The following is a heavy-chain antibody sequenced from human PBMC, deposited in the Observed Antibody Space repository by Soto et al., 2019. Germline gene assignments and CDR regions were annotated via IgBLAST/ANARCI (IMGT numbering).Heavy chain of an antibody. CDR2: INPNSGGT. CDR1: GYTLTGYY. J-gene: IGHJ6*02. Sequence: ASVKVSCKASGYTLTGYYIHWVRQAPGQGLEWMGWINPNSGGTNYAQKFQGWVTMTRDTSISTAYMELSRLRSDDTAVYYCAREYYDSSGYYGGYYYYYGMDVWGQGTTVTVSS. D-gene: IGHD3-22*01. V-gene: IGHV1-2*04. CDR3: AREYYDSSGYYGGYYYYYGMDV.